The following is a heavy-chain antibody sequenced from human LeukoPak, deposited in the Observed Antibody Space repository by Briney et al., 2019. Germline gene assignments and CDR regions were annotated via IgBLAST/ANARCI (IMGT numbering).Heavy chain of an antibody. D-gene: IGHD2/OR15-2a*01. CDR1: GFTFSSYG. V-gene: IGHV3-30*02. CDR2: IRYAGSNK. Sequence: GGSLRLSCAASGFTFSSYGMHWVRQAPGKGLEWVAFIRYAGSNKYYADSVKGRFTISRDNSKNTLYLQMNSLRAEDTAVYYCARVDSTGYWGQGTLVTVSS. CDR3: ARVDSTGY. J-gene: IGHJ4*02.